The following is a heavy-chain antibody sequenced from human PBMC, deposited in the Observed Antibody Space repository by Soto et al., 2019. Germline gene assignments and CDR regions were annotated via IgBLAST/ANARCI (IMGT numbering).Heavy chain of an antibody. J-gene: IGHJ4*02. CDR3: ARRYNTAWTLEY. CDR1: GFTFSSYD. D-gene: IGHD1-20*01. CDR2: ISYDGSNK. Sequence: PGGSLRLSCAASGFTFSSYDLHWVRQAPGKGLEWVAIISYDGSNKYYADSVKGRFTISRDNSKKTLYLQMNSLRTEDTAVYYCARRYNTAWTLEYWGQGTLVTVSS. V-gene: IGHV3-30-3*01.